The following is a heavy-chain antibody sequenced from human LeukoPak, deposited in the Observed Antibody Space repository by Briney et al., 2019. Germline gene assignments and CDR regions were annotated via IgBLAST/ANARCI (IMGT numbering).Heavy chain of an antibody. Sequence: ASVKVSCKTSGYTFTSYGISLGRQAPGQGLELIGGISAYNGNTNYSPKLQGRVTMTTDTSTSTAYMELRSMRSDDTAVYYCARESGYVLPADYWGQGTLVTVSS. CDR1: GYTFTSYG. J-gene: IGHJ4*02. CDR2: ISAYNGNT. V-gene: IGHV1-18*01. CDR3: ARESGYVLPADY. D-gene: IGHD5-12*01.